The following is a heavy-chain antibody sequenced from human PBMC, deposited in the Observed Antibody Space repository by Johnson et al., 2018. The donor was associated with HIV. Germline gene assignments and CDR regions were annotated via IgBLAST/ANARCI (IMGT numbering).Heavy chain of an antibody. Sequence: QVQLVESGGGVVRPGGSLRLSCAASGFTFSSNYMHWVRQAPGKGLEWVALIWYDGSKKYYVDSVKGRFTISRDNSKNTLYLQMNSLRPEDTAVYYCGSGGGDRVREADAFDIWGQGTMVTVSS. CDR3: GSGGGDRVREADAFDI. J-gene: IGHJ3*02. D-gene: IGHD2-15*01. CDR1: GFTFSSNY. V-gene: IGHV3-33*08. CDR2: IWYDGSKK.